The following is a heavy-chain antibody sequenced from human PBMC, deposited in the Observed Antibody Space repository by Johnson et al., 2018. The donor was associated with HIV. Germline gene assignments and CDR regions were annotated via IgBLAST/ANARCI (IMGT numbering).Heavy chain of an antibody. CDR3: AREGGAAAPDAFDI. CDR1: GFTFSSYG. D-gene: IGHD2-2*01. CDR2: ISYDGSDK. Sequence: QMQLVESEGGVVQPGRSLRLSCVASGFTFSSYGMNWVRQAPGKGLEWVAVISYDGSDKYYADSVKGRLTISRDNSKNTLYLQMNSLRAEDTAVYYCAREGGAAAPDAFDIWGQGTMVTVSS. V-gene: IGHV3-30*03. J-gene: IGHJ3*02.